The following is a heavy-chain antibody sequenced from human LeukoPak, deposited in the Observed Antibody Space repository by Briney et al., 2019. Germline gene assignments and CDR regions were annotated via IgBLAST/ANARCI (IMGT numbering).Heavy chain of an antibody. V-gene: IGHV3-23*01. J-gene: IGHJ4*02. CDR2: IFPSSVEI. Sequence: PGGSLRLSCAASGFTFSDFPMIWVRQAPGKGLEWVSTIFPSSVEIHYADSVKGRFTISGDNSRSTLSLQMDSLRAEDTATYYCATYRQIQVPFEFWGQGTLVTVSS. D-gene: IGHD5-18*01. CDR1: GFTFSDFP. CDR3: ATYRQIQVPFEF.